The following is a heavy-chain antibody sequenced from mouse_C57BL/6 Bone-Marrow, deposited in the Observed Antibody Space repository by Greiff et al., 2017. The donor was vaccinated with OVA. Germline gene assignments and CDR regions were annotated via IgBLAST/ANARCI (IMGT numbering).Heavy chain of an antibody. Sequence: QVQLKESGAELMKPGASVKLSCKATGYTFTGYWIEWVKQRPGHGLEWIGEILPGSGSTNYNEKFKGKATFTADTSSNTAYMQLSSLTTEDSAIYYCARRGIFITTVVATKYFDVWGTGTTVTVSS. CDR1: GYTFTGYW. CDR3: ARRGIFITTVVATKYFDV. D-gene: IGHD1-1*01. CDR2: ILPGSGST. V-gene: IGHV1-9*01. J-gene: IGHJ1*03.